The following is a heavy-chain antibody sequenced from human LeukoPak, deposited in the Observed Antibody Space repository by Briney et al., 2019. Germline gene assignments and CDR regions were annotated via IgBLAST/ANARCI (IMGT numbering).Heavy chain of an antibody. CDR2: IHYTGAT. D-gene: IGHD3-9*01. CDR1: GGSITRYY. Sequence: PSQTLSLTCAVYGGSITRYYWSWIRQPPGKGLEWVGEIHYTGATSYNPSLKSRATISIDTSKNQVSLKLSSVTAADTAVYYCARGNILSGYCFDFWGQGALVTVSS. J-gene: IGHJ4*02. CDR3: ARGNILSGYCFDF. V-gene: IGHV4-34*01.